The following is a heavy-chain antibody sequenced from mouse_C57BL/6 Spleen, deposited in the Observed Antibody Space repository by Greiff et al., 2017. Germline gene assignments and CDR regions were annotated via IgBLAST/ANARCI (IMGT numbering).Heavy chain of an antibody. V-gene: IGHV3-6*01. CDR3: ARGDNYFGY. CDR1: GYSITSGYY. Sequence: EVQLQESGPGLVKPSQSLSLTCSVTGYSITSGYYWNWIRQFPGNKLEWMGYISYSGSNNYNHTLKNRISITRDTSKNQLFLRLHSVTTEDTATYYCARGDNYFGYWGQGTTLTVSS. J-gene: IGHJ2*01. CDR2: ISYSGSN.